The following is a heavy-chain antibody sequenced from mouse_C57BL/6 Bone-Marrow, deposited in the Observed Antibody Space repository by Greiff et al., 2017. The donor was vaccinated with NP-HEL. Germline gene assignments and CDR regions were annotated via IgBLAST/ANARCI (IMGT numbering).Heavy chain of an antibody. Sequence: DVMLVESGEGLVKPGGSLKLSCAASGFTFSSYAMSWVRQTPEKRLEWVAYISSGGDYIYYADTVKGRFTISRDNARNTLYLQMSSLKSEDTAMYYCTRDGSYYYGSLYYFDYWGQGTTLTVSS. D-gene: IGHD1-1*01. CDR2: ISSGGDYI. CDR1: GFTFSSYA. CDR3: TRDGSYYYGSLYYFDY. V-gene: IGHV5-9-1*02. J-gene: IGHJ2*01.